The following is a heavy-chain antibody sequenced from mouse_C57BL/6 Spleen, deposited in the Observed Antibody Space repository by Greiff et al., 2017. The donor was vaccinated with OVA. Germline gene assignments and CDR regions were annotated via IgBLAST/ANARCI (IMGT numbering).Heavy chain of an antibody. CDR2: INPNNGGT. Sequence: VQLQQSGPELVKPGASVKISCKASGYTFTDYYMNWVKQSHGKSLEWIGDINPNNGGTSYNQKFKGKATLTVDKSSSTAYMELRSLTSEDSAVYYCARHDVGYWGQGTTLTVSS. J-gene: IGHJ2*01. V-gene: IGHV1-26*01. CDR1: GYTFTDYY. D-gene: IGHD2-12*01. CDR3: ARHDVGY.